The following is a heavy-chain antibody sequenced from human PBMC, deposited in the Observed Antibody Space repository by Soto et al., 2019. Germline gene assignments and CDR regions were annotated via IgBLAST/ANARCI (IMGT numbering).Heavy chain of an antibody. CDR2: ISYDGSNK. J-gene: IGHJ4*02. Sequence: GGSLRLSCAASGFTFSSYGMHWVRQAPGKGLEWVAVISYDGSNKYYADSVKGRFTISRDNSKNTLYLQMNSLRAEDTAVYYCAKDLFREGWLGDYWGQGTLVTVSS. V-gene: IGHV3-30*18. CDR3: AKDLFREGWLGDY. CDR1: GFTFSSYG. D-gene: IGHD5-12*01.